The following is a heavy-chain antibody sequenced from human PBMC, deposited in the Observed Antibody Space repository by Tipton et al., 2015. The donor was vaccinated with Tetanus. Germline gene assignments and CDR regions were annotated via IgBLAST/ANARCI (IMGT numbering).Heavy chain of an antibody. J-gene: IGHJ2*01. CDR2: IYYSGST. CDR1: GGSVSSGSYY. CDR3: ARGRYGTTVVDARYFDL. V-gene: IGHV4-61*01. Sequence: TLSLTCTVSGGSVSSGSYYWSWIRQPPGKGLEWIGYIYYSGSTNYNPSLKSRVTISVDTSKNQFSLKLSSVTAADTAVYYCARGRYGTTVVDARYFDLWGRGTLFTVSS. D-gene: IGHD4-23*01.